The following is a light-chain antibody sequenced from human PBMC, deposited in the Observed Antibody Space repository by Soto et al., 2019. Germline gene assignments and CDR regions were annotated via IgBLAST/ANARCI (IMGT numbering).Light chain of an antibody. CDR2: GAS. Sequence: EIVLTQSPGTLSLSPGERATLSCRASQSVSSSYLAWYQQKPGQAPRLLIYGASTRATGIPARFSGSGSGTEFTLTISGLQSDDFAVYYCQQFNNWPPWTFGQGTKVDIK. CDR3: QQFNNWPPWT. V-gene: IGKV3-15*01. CDR1: QSVSSSY. J-gene: IGKJ1*01.